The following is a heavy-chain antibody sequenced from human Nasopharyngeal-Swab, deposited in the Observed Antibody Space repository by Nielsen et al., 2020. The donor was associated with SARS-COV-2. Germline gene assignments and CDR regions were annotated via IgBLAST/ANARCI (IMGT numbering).Heavy chain of an antibody. Sequence: SVTVSCKASGCPFSSDALSWVRQAHAQGLEWMGGIIPIFGTANYSQKFQGRVTITADKSTGTAYMELSSLRSEETAVYYCGRGGGGISLDYWGQGTLVTVSS. CDR1: GCPFSSDA. CDR3: GRGGGGISLDY. V-gene: IGHV1-69*06. CDR2: IIPIFGTA. J-gene: IGHJ4*02. D-gene: IGHD1-14*01.